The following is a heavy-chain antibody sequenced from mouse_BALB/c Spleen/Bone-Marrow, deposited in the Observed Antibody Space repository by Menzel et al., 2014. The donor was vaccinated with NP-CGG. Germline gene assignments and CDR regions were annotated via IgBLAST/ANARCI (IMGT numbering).Heavy chain of an antibody. CDR3: ARDYYGSSYPFDY. CDR2: ISDGGSYT. CDR1: GFTSSDYY. D-gene: IGHD1-1*01. J-gene: IGHJ2*01. V-gene: IGHV5-4*02. Sequence: EVKLMESGGGLVKPGGSLKLSCAASGFTSSDYYMYWVRQTPEKRLEWVATISDGGSYTYYPDSVKGRFTISRDNAKNNLYLQMSSLKSEDTAMYYCARDYYGSSYPFDYWGQGTTLTVSS.